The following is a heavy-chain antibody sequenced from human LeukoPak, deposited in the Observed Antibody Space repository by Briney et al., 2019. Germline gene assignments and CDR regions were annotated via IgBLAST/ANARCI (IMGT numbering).Heavy chain of an antibody. CDR3: ARGRSGSLLPPYFDY. Sequence: GGSLRLSCAASGFTFSSYARHWVRQAPGKGLEWVAVISYDGSNKYYADSVRGRFTISRDNSKNTLYLQMNSLRAEDTAVYYCARGRSGSLLPPYFDYWGQGTLVTVSS. J-gene: IGHJ4*02. V-gene: IGHV3-30-3*01. CDR1: GFTFSSYA. CDR2: ISYDGSNK. D-gene: IGHD1-26*01.